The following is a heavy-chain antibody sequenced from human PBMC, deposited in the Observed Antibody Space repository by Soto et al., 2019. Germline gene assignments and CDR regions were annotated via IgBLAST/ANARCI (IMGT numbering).Heavy chain of an antibody. J-gene: IGHJ4*02. CDR1: GFTFSNYW. Sequence: LRLSCAASGFTFSNYWMTWVRQAPGKGLEWVANIKQDGSEKYYVDSVKGRFTISRDNAKNSLYLQMNSLRAEDTAVYYCARGCSGGSCYSICFDYWGQGTQVTVSS. V-gene: IGHV3-7*03. CDR3: ARGCSGGSCYSICFDY. D-gene: IGHD2-15*01. CDR2: IKQDGSEK.